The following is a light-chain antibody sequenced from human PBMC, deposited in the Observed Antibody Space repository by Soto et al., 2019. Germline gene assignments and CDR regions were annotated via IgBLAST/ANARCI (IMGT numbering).Light chain of an antibody. V-gene: IGKV1-39*01. CDR1: QSISSY. Sequence: DIQISQSPSSLSASVEDRETSTCRPSQSISSYLNWYQQKPGKVPKLLIYAASSLQSGVPSRFSGSGSGTDFTLTISSLQPEDFATYYCQQSYSTPRTFGQGTKVDIK. CDR3: QQSYSTPRT. CDR2: AAS. J-gene: IGKJ1*01.